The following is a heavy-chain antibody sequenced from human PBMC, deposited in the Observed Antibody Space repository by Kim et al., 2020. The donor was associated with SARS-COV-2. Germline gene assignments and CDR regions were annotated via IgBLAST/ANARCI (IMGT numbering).Heavy chain of an antibody. J-gene: IGHJ6*02. V-gene: IGHV5-51*01. CDR2: IYPGDSDT. D-gene: IGHD1-26*01. CDR1: GYSFTSYW. Sequence: GESLKISCKGSGYSFTSYWIGWVRQMPGKGLEWMGIIYPGDSDTRYSPSFQGQVTISADKSISTAYLQWSSLKASDTAMYYCARLSMGVVGATTHYYYYGMDVWGQGTAVTVSS. CDR3: ARLSMGVVGATTHYYYYGMDV.